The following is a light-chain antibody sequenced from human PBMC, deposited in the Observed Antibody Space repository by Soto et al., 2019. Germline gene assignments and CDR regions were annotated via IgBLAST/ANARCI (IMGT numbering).Light chain of an antibody. Sequence: DIQMTQSPSTLSASVGDRVTITCRASQSVRSWLAWYQQKPGKAPKLLIYKASSLESGVPSRFSGSGSGTEFTLSISSLQPDDFASYYCQQYNSYPLTFGGGTKVEIK. J-gene: IGKJ4*01. CDR3: QQYNSYPLT. CDR1: QSVRSW. V-gene: IGKV1-5*03. CDR2: KAS.